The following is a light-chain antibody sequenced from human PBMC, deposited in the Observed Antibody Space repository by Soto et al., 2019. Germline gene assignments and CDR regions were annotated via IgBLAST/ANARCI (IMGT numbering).Light chain of an antibody. CDR1: QSVSSSY. J-gene: IGKJ3*01. CDR3: QQYGSSPPFT. V-gene: IGKV3-20*01. CDR2: GAS. Sequence: EIVLTQSPGTLSLSPGERATPSCRASQSVSSSYLAWYQQKPGQAPRLLIYGASSRATGIPDRFSGSGSGTDFTLTISRLEPEDCAVYYCQQYGSSPPFTFGPGTKVDIK.